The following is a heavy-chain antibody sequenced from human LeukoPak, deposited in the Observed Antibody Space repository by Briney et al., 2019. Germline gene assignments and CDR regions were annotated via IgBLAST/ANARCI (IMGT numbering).Heavy chain of an antibody. V-gene: IGHV3-7*01. CDR1: GFTFSSYW. D-gene: IGHD2-21*02. CDR3: ARVGLAYCGGDCYSSWFDP. J-gene: IGHJ5*02. CDR2: IKQDGSEK. Sequence: GGSLRLSCAASGFTFSSYWMSWVRQAPGKGLEWVANIKQDGSEKYYVDSVKGRFTISRDNAKNSPYLQMNSLRAEDTAVYYCARVGLAYCGGDCYSSWFDPWGQGTLVTVSS.